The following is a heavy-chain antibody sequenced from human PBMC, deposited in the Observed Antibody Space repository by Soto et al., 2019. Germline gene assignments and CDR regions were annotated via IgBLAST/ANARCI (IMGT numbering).Heavy chain of an antibody. J-gene: IGHJ6*02. D-gene: IGHD3-3*01. CDR1: GFTFSSYG. Sequence: GGSLRLSCAVSGFTFSSYGMHWVRQAPGKGLEWVAVIWYDGSNKYYADSVKGRFTISRDNSKNTLYLQMNSLRAEDTAVYYCARPRTYYDFWSGYPIPDYYGMDVWGQGTTVTVSS. CDR3: ARPRTYYDFWSGYPIPDYYGMDV. CDR2: IWYDGSNK. V-gene: IGHV3-33*01.